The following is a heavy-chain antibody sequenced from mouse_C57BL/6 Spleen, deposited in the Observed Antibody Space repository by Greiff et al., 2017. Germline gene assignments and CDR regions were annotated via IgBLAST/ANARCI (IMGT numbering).Heavy chain of an antibody. Sequence: VQLQQSGPGLVQPSQSLSITCTVSGFSLTSYGVHWVRQSPGQGLEWLGVIWSGGSTDYNAAFISNLSISKDNSKSQVFFKMNGLQADDTARYYCARMDYYGRDWYFDVWGTGTTVTVSS. CDR1: GFSLTSYG. CDR3: ARMDYYGRDWYFDV. CDR2: IWSGGST. D-gene: IGHD1-1*01. V-gene: IGHV2-2*01. J-gene: IGHJ1*03.